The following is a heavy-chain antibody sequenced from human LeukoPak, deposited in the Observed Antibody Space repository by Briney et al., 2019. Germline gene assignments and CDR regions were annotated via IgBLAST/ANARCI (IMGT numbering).Heavy chain of an antibody. CDR2: IYYSGST. J-gene: IGHJ6*02. CDR3: VRRTTVTNYFYYGMDV. CDR1: GGSISSYY. D-gene: IGHD4-11*01. Sequence: SETLSLTCTVSGGSISSYYWSWIRQPPGKELEWIGFIYYSGSTNYNPSLKSRVTISVDTSKNQFSLRLSSVTAADTAVYYCVRRTTVTNYFYYGMDVWGQGTTVTVSS. V-gene: IGHV4-59*01.